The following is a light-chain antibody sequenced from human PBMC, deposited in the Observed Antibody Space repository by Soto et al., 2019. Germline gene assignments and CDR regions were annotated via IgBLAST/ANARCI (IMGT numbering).Light chain of an antibody. CDR1: QSVSSSY. J-gene: IGKJ1*01. Sequence: SVLTQSPGTLSLSPGERATLSCRAIQSVSSSYLAWYQQKPGQAPRLLIYGASSRATGIPDRFSGSGSGTDFTLTISRLEPEDFAVYYCQQYGSSPWTFGQGTKV. CDR2: GAS. CDR3: QQYGSSPWT. V-gene: IGKV3-20*01.